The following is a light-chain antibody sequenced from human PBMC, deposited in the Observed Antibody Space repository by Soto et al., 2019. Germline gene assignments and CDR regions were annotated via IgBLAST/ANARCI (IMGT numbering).Light chain of an antibody. V-gene: IGKV3-15*01. CDR3: KKYNNWPPPIP. Sequence: EIVMTQSPATLSVSPGERATLSCTASQSVSSNLAWYQQKPGQAPRLLIYGASTRATDIPPRFSGSGSGTEFPLTTSGLQSEDFAVFYCKKYNNWPPPIPFAKGTRREIK. J-gene: IGKJ5*01. CDR1: QSVSSN. CDR2: GAS.